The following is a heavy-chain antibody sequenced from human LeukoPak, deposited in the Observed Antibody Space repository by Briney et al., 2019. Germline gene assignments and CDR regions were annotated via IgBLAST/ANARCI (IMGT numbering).Heavy chain of an antibody. Sequence: PGGSLRLSCAASGFTFSSYWMRWVRQAPGKGLVWVSRINSDGSSTSYADSVKGRFTISRDNAKNTLYLQMNSLRAEDTAVYYCARGGVVTTFFDYYYYYMDVWGKGTTVTVSS. D-gene: IGHD2-21*02. V-gene: IGHV3-74*01. CDR1: GFTFSSYW. J-gene: IGHJ6*03. CDR2: INSDGSST. CDR3: ARGGVVTTFFDYYYYYMDV.